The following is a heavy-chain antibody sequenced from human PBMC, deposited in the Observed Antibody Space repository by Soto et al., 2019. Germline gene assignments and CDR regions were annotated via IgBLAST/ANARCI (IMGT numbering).Heavy chain of an antibody. D-gene: IGHD2-2*01. CDR1: GFTFSSYW. CDR2: INSDGSST. J-gene: IGHJ4*02. CDR3: ASSCSSTSCSDYFDY. V-gene: IGHV3-74*01. Sequence: GSLRLSCAASGFTFSSYWMHWVRQAPGKGLVWVSRINSDGSSTSYADSVKGRFTISRDNAKNTLYLQMNSLRAEDTAVYYCASSCSSTSCSDYFDYWGQGTLVTVSS.